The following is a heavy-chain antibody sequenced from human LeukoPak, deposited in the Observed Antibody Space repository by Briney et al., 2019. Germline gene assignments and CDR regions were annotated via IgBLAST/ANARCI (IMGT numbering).Heavy chain of an antibody. Sequence: SETLSLTCTVSGVSISSGDYYWSWIRQPPGKGLECIEYIYYSGSTYYNPSLKSRVTISVDTSKNQFSLKLTSVTAADTAVYYCARWVGGYSYGYDYWGRGTLVTVSS. CDR3: ARWVGGYSYGYDY. CDR1: GVSISSGDYY. D-gene: IGHD5-18*01. CDR2: IYYSGST. V-gene: IGHV4-30-4*01. J-gene: IGHJ4*02.